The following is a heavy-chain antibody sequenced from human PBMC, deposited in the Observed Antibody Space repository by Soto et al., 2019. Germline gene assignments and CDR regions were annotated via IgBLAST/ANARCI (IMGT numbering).Heavy chain of an antibody. J-gene: IGHJ6*02. D-gene: IGHD4-17*01. CDR2: ISYDGSNK. CDR3: AKIKVPTVTPYYYGMDV. Sequence: GGSLRLSCAASGFTLSSYGMHWVRQAPGKGLEWVAVISYDGSNKYYADSVKGRFTISRDSSKNTLYLQMNSLRAEDTAVYYCAKIKVPTVTPYYYGMDVWGQGTTVTVSS. CDR1: GFTLSSYG. V-gene: IGHV3-30*18.